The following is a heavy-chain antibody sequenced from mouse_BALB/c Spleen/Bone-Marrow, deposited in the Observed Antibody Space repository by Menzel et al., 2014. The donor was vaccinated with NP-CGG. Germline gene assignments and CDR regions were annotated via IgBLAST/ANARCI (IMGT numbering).Heavy chain of an antibody. CDR1: GFSLASYG. CDR3: ASNWDYAMDY. V-gene: IGHV2-4-1*01. CDR2: IWSGGRT. D-gene: IGHD4-1*01. J-gene: IGHJ4*01. Sequence: QVQLQQSGPGLVQPSQSLSITCTVSGFSLASYGVHWVRQSPGKGLEWLGVIWSGGRTDYNAAFISRLSISKDNSKSXVFFKMNSLQADDTAIYYCASNWDYAMDYWGQGTSVTVSS.